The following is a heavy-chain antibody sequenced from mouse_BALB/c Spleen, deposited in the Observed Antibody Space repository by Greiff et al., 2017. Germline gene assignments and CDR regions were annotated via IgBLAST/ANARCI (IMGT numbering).Heavy chain of an antibody. CDR2: ISYSGST. CDR1: GYSITSDYA. Sequence: EVKLVESGPGLVKPSQSLSLTCTVTGYSITSDYAWNWIRQFPGNKLEWMGYISYSGSTSYNPSLKSRISITRDTSKNQFFLQLNSVTTEDTATYYCARRRYGDYWGQGTTLTVSS. V-gene: IGHV3-2*02. J-gene: IGHJ2*01. CDR3: ARRRYGDY. D-gene: IGHD1-1*01.